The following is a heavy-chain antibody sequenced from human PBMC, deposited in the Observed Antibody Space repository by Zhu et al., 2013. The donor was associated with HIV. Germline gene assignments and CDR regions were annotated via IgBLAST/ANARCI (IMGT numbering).Heavy chain of an antibody. CDR2: IDPKNGAT. Sequence: HVQLVQSGVEVKKPGASMKLSCQASGYSFLSHGLSWVRQAPGQGLEWLGWIDPKNGATNYAQKFQGRVTMTTGTSTTTVYMELRSLRFDDTAVYYCARGQGIIRGIVRFDPWGQGTLVTVSS. CDR1: GYSFLSHG. D-gene: IGHD2-15*01. J-gene: IGHJ5*02. CDR3: ARGQGIIRGIVRFDP. V-gene: IGHV1-18*04.